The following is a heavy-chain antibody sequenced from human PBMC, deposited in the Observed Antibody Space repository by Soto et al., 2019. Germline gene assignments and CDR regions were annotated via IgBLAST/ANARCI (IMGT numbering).Heavy chain of an antibody. CDR1: GFTFSSYA. D-gene: IGHD6-13*01. CDR3: AKTGSSWYTTEMDY. J-gene: IGHJ4*02. Sequence: EVQLLESGGGLVQPGGSLRLSCAASGFTFSSYAMSWVRQAPGKGLEWVSAISGSGGSTYYADSVKGRFTISRDNSNDTLYLQMNSLRAEDTAVYYCAKTGSSWYTTEMDYWGQGTLVTVSS. V-gene: IGHV3-23*01. CDR2: ISGSGGST.